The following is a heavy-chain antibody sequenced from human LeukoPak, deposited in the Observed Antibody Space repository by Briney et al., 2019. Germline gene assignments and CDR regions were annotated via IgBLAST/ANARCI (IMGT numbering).Heavy chain of an antibody. CDR2: IYHSGST. V-gene: IGHV4-59*01. J-gene: IGHJ3*02. D-gene: IGHD3-9*01. CDR1: GGSISSYY. CDR3: ARASYVLRYFDWYPHAFDI. Sequence: SETLSLTCTVSGGSISSYYWSWIRQPPGKGLEWIGYIYHSGSTNYNPSLKSRVTISVDTSKNQFSLKLSSVTAADTAVYYCARASYVLRYFDWYPHAFDIWGQGTMVTVSS.